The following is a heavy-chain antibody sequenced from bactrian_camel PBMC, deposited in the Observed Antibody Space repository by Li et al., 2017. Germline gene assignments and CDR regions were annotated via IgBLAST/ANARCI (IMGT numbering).Heavy chain of an antibody. CDR1: GHTFDDSD. D-gene: IGHD4*01. CDR2: IRSNGVQ. J-gene: IGHJ7*01. Sequence: HVQLVESGGGSVQAGGSLRLSCVASGHTFDDSDMGGYRQTPESECELASSIRSNGVQHYSDSVKGRFAISLDKVKNTMHLQMNSLKPEDTAMYYCAAGRGLYPECRLPAAYDAWGKGTQVTVS. V-gene: IGHV3S63*01.